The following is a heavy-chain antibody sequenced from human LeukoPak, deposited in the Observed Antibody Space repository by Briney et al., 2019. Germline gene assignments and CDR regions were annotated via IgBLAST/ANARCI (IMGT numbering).Heavy chain of an antibody. J-gene: IGHJ3*01. CDR1: GYRFISYW. Sequence: GESLKISCKGSGYRFISYWIGWVRQMPGKGLEWMGIIYPGDSDTRYSPSFQGQVTISADKSISTAYLQWSSLKASDTAMYYCARSGSYLLGGFDVWGQGTMVTVSS. CDR3: ARSGSYLLGGFDV. V-gene: IGHV5-51*01. CDR2: IYPGDSDT. D-gene: IGHD1-26*01.